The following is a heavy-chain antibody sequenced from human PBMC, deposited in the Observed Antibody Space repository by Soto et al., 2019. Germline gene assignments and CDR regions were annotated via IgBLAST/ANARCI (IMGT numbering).Heavy chain of an antibody. D-gene: IGHD5-12*01. CDR2: IDIAGAT. CDR1: GFTFSNFD. J-gene: IGHJ2*01. CDR3: ARAARWLQSRHFDL. V-gene: IGHV3-13*01. Sequence: EVQLVESGGGLVQPGESLRLSCAASGFTFSNFDMHWVRQTTGKGLEWVSAIDIAGATYYADSVKGRFTISREKAKNSLYLQMNSLKADDTAVYYCARAARWLQSRHFDLWGRGPLVTVSS.